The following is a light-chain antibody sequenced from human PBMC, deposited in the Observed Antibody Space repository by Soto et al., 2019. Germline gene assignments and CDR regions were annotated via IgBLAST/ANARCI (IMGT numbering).Light chain of an antibody. J-gene: IGKJ4*01. CDR3: QQRSSCPLT. CDR2: DAS. V-gene: IGKV3-11*01. CDR1: QSISTY. Sequence: ELVWAPSPAPLSISRGDRAPLSCRASQSISTYLAWYQQKPGQAPRLLIYDASYRATGIPARFSGSGSGTDFTLTISSLEPEDFAVYYCQQRSSCPLTFGGGTKVDI.